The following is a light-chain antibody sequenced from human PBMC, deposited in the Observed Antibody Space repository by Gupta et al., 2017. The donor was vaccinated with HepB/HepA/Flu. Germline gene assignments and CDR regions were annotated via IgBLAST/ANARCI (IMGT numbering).Light chain of an antibody. CDR3: QQSDSTPYT. J-gene: IGKJ2*01. Sequence: DIQMTQSPSSLSASVGDRVTITCRASQSINRYLIWYQQKPGKAPNLLIYIASSLQSGVPSRFSGSGSGTDFTLTISSLQPEDFATYYCQQSDSTPYTFGQGTKLEIK. CDR2: IAS. CDR1: QSINRY. V-gene: IGKV1-39*01.